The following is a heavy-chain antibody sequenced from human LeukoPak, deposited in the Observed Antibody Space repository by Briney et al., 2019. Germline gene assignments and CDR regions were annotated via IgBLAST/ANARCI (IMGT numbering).Heavy chain of an antibody. CDR3: ARHLPHVETPTIPDY. Sequence: KASETLSLTCTVSGGSICSSSYYWGWIRQPPGKGLEWIGSMYYSGSTFYIPSLKSRVTMSVDTSKNQFSLELTSVTAADTAVYYCARHLPHVETPTIPDYWGQGNLVNVSP. CDR2: MYYSGST. J-gene: IGHJ4*01. CDR1: GGSICSSSYY. V-gene: IGHV4-39*01. D-gene: IGHD5-24*01.